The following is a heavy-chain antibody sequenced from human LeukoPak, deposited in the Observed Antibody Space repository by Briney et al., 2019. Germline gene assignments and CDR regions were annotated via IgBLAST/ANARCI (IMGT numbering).Heavy chain of an antibody. CDR3: ARGDVGATDYYYYYMDV. J-gene: IGHJ6*03. CDR1: GYTFTSYY. D-gene: IGHD1-26*01. V-gene: IGHV1-46*01. Sequence: ASVKVSCKASGYTFTSYYMHWVRQAPGQGLEWMGIINPSGGSTSYAQKFQGRVTMTRDMSTSTVYMELSRLRSEDTAVYYCARGDVGATDYYYYYMDVWGKGTTVTVSS. CDR2: INPSGGST.